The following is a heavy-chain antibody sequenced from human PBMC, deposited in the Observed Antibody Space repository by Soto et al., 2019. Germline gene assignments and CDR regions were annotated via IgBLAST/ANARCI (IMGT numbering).Heavy chain of an antibody. D-gene: IGHD3-16*01. CDR1: GGSVSSGTSY. CDR3: AGERGVWLGNLYPHGWLDL. CDR2: IFYTGTT. Sequence: SETLSLTCTVSGGSVSSGTSYWSWIRQPPGKGLEWIGNIFYTGTTSYNPSLKSRVAISIDTSRNQFSLRLTSVTAADTDVYYCAGERGVWLGNLYPHGWLDLWGQGTLVTVSS. J-gene: IGHJ5*02. V-gene: IGHV4-61*01.